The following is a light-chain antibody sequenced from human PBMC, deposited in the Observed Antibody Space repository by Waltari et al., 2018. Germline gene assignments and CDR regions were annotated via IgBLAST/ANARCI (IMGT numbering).Light chain of an antibody. CDR2: GAS. Sequence: EIVLTQSPGTLSLSPGESATLSCRTRQSVTRAVAWYQQKPGQAPRLLIYGASNRATGIPDRFSGSGSGTDFSLTISSLEPEDFAVYYCQHYLRLPVTFGQGTKVEVK. CDR3: QHYLRLPVT. CDR1: QSVTRAV. J-gene: IGKJ1*01. V-gene: IGKV3-20*01.